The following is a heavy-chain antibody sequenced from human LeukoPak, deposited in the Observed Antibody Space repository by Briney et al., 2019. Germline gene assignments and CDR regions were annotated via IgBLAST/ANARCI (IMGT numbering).Heavy chain of an antibody. V-gene: IGHV3-74*01. D-gene: IGHD2-15*01. CDR1: GFTFGSHW. CDR2: INGDGSTT. J-gene: IGHJ5*02. Sequence: GGSLRLSCAASGFTFGSHWMNWVRQAPGKGPVWVSRINGDGSTTVYADSVQGRSSISRDNAKSTLYLHMNSLRAEDTAVYYCAREGGGYCSEINCWKWFDPWGQGTLVTVSS. CDR3: AREGGGYCSEINCWKWFDP.